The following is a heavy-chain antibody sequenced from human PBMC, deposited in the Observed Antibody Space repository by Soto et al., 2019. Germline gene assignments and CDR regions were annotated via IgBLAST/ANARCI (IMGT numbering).Heavy chain of an antibody. CDR3: ATWSYSGYLY. J-gene: IGHJ4*02. CDR2: IYSSGST. Sequence: SETLSLTCTVSGVSISNSYWSWIRQSPGKGLEWIGYIYSSGSTNYNDSLKSRIFVSIDAPKKRFSLTLGSVTAADAAVYYCATWSYSGYLYWGPGAPVTVSS. CDR1: GVSISNSY. D-gene: IGHD2-15*01. V-gene: IGHV4-4*08.